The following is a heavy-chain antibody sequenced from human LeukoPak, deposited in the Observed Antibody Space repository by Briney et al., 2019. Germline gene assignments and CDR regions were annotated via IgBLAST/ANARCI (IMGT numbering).Heavy chain of an antibody. J-gene: IGHJ4*02. CDR1: GFTFSSYW. CDR3: ATYYYDSSGYF. V-gene: IGHV3-23*01. D-gene: IGHD3-22*01. CDR2: ISGSGGST. Sequence: SGGSLRLSCAASGFTFSSYWMLWLRQAPGEGLEWVSAISGSGGSTYYADSVKGRFTISRDNSKNTLYLQMNSLRAEDTAVYYCATYYYDSSGYFWGQGTLVTVSS.